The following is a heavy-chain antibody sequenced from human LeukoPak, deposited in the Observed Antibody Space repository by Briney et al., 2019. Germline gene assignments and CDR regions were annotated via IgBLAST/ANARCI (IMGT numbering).Heavy chain of an antibody. CDR3: AGGFDSNPDY. D-gene: IGHD3-16*01. CDR1: GGSISSYY. V-gene: IGHV4-59*01. J-gene: IGHJ4*02. CDR2: IFYSGST. Sequence: PSETLSLTCTVSGGSISSYYWSWIRQSPGKGLEWIGYIFYSGSTNYNPSLKSRVTISIDTSKNHFSLELSSVTAADTAVYYCAGGFDSNPDYWGQGTLVTVSS.